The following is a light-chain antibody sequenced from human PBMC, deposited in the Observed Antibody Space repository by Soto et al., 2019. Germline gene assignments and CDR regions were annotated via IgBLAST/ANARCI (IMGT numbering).Light chain of an antibody. J-gene: IGKJ4*01. Sequence: IQLTQSPSSLSASVGDRVTITCRASQGISTYLAWYQQKSREAPKLLIYGASTLESGVPSRFSGSGSGTDFTLTISSLQPEDFAPYYCQQLNAYRPLIFGGGTKVDIK. CDR3: QQLNAYRPLI. V-gene: IGKV1-9*01. CDR1: QGISTY. CDR2: GAS.